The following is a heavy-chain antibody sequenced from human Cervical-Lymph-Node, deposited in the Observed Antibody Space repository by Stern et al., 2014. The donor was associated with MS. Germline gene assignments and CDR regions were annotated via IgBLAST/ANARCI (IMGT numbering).Heavy chain of an antibody. CDR1: GFTFSSFS. V-gene: IGHV3-48*01. CDR2: ISQTSETI. CDR3: VGDLRWS. J-gene: IGHJ4*02. D-gene: IGHD4-23*01. Sequence: VQLVESGGGLVQPGGSLRLSCAASGFTFSSFSMNWVRQAPGKGLEWVAYISQTSETIYYEASVKGRFTISRANADKSLFMHMDGVRVEDTAVYYCVGDLRWSWGQGTLVTVSS.